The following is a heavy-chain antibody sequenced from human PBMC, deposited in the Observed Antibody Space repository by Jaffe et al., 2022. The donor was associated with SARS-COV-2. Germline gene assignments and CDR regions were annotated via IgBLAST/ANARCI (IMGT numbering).Heavy chain of an antibody. CDR2: INPSGGST. J-gene: IGHJ4*02. V-gene: IGHV1-46*04. CDR3: ARGYGSGSSGYYFDY. Sequence: QVQLVQSGAEVKKPGASVKVSCKASGYTFTSYYMHWVRQAPGQGLEWMGIINPSGGSTSYAQKLQGRVTMTRDTSTSTVYMELSSLRSEDTAVYYCARGYGSGSSGYYFDYWGQGTLVTVSS. CDR1: GYTFTSYY. D-gene: IGHD3-10*01.